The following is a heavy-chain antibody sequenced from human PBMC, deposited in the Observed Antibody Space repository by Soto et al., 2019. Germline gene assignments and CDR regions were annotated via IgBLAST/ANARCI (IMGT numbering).Heavy chain of an antibody. CDR3: ARSEMTGTTVRVDGVDV. J-gene: IGHJ6*02. D-gene: IGHD1-1*01. V-gene: IGHV4-28*01. CDR1: GYSITNGNW. CDR2: IYHHGST. Sequence: QVQLQESGPGLVKPSDTLSLTCAVSGYSITNGNWWAWTRQPPGKGLEWIGYIYHHGSTFYNPSLKSRVSMSADTSKNQFSLKLISVNAADTAVYYCARSEMTGTTVRVDGVDVWGQGTTVTVSS.